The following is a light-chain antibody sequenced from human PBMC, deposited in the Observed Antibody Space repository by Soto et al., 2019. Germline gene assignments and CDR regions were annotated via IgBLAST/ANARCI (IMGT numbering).Light chain of an antibody. CDR1: SSDIGHYDY. CDR2: HVT. Sequence: QSALTQPASVSGSPGQSITISCTGTSSDIGHYDYVSWYQQHPGKAPKLMIYHVTYRPSRVSNRYSGSKSGNSASLTISWIKADDEADYYCCSLTTSHTYVFGSGTKVTVL. CDR3: CSLTTSHTYV. J-gene: IGLJ1*01. V-gene: IGLV2-14*03.